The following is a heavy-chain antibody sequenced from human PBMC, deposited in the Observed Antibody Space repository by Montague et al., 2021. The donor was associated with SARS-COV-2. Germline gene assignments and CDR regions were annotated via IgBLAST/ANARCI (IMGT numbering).Heavy chain of an antibody. CDR3: ARHRKDCDILTGYSTSFYYDMDV. CDR1: GGSNSRYY. V-gene: IGHV4-59*08. CDR2: VSDSGS. J-gene: IGHJ6*02. Sequence: SETLSLTRTVSGGSNSRYYWSWIRQPPGKGLEWIGYVSDSGSDYNPSLKSRVSISVDTSKKLLSLSLSSVTAADTAIYYCARHRKDCDILTGYSTSFYYDMDVWGQGTTVTVSS. D-gene: IGHD3-9*01.